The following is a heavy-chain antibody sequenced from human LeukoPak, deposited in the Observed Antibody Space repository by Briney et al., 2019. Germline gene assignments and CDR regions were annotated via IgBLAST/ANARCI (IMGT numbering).Heavy chain of an antibody. V-gene: IGHV3-30*18. J-gene: IGHJ4*02. D-gene: IGHD6-6*01. CDR3: AKQGDSSSSGFDY. Sequence: PGRSLRLSCAASGFTFSSYGMHWVRQAPGKGLEWVAVISYDGSNKYYADSVKGRFTISRDNSKNTLYLQMNSLRAEDTAVYYCAKQGDSSSSGFDYWGQGTLVTVSS. CDR1: GFTFSSYG. CDR2: ISYDGSNK.